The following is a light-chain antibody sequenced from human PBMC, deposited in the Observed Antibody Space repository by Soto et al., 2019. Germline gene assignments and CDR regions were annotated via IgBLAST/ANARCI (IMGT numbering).Light chain of an antibody. Sequence: QSALTEPASWSGSPGQSIIISCTGTCNDVGAHNYVSWYQQHPGKAPKLVIYEVSNRPSGISNRFSGFKAGNTASLTISGLQAEDEADYYCSSYTTIRTYVIGTGTKVPVL. V-gene: IGLV2-14*01. J-gene: IGLJ1*01. CDR1: CNDVGAHNY. CDR3: SSYTTIRTYV. CDR2: EVS.